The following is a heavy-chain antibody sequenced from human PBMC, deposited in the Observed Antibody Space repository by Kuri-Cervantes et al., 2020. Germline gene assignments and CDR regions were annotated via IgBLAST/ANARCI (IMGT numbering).Heavy chain of an antibody. V-gene: IGHV3-23*01. CDR2: ISGIGDST. J-gene: IGHJ4*02. Sequence: GESLKISCAASGFTFSSYAMSWVRQAPGKGLEWVSAISGIGDSTYYADSVKGRFTISRDNSKNTLYLQMNSLRAEDSAVYYCAKQGHAVTTLEHYFAHWGQGTLVTVSS. CDR1: GFTFSSYA. CDR3: AKQGHAVTTLEHYFAH. D-gene: IGHD4-11*01.